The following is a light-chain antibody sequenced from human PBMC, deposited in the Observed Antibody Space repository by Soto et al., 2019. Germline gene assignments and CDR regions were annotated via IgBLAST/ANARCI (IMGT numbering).Light chain of an antibody. J-gene: IGLJ2*01. Sequence: QSVLTQPASVSGSPGQSITISCSGTSSDIGAYNYVSWYQQHPGKAPKLVIYEVSNRPSGVSVRFSGSKSGNTASLTISGLQTDDEAQYYCSSFTSTTTVGIFGGGTKVTVL. CDR2: EVS. CDR1: SSDIGAYNY. V-gene: IGLV2-14*01. CDR3: SSFTSTTTVGI.